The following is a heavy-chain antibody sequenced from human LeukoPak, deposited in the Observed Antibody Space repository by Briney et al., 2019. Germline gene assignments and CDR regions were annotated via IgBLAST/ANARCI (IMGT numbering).Heavy chain of an antibody. CDR1: GFTFGNSW. J-gene: IGHJ3*02. D-gene: IGHD6-19*01. CDR2: INADGSTA. Sequence: GGSLRLSCAASGFTFGNSWVHWVRQAPGKGLVWVSLINADGSTATYADSVKGRFTISRDNARNTLSLQMNSLRAEDTAVYYCARDRKGSGWYWSRSDPHDAFDIWGQGTMVTVSS. V-gene: IGHV3-74*01. CDR3: ARDRKGSGWYWSRSDPHDAFDI.